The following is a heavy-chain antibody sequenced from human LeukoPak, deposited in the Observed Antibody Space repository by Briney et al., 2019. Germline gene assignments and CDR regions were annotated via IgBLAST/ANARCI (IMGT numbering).Heavy chain of an antibody. D-gene: IGHD5-12*01. CDR2: IIPIFGIA. J-gene: IGHJ4*02. CDR1: SXXX. Sequence: SXXXXXWVXQAPGQGLEWMGEIIPIFGIANYAQKFQGRVTITADKSTSTAYLELSSLRSEDTAVYYCARDVVDSGYSLFDYWGQGTLVTVSS. V-gene: IGHV1-69*17. CDR3: ARDVVDSGYSLFDY.